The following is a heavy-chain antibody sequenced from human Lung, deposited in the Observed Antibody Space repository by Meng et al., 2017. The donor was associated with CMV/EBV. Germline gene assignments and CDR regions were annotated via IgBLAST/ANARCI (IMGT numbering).Heavy chain of an antibody. Sequence: VRLRESGPALVKPSEPLSPTCAVSGASITNHNWWAWVRQPPGKGLEWIGEIPHRGSSAYNPSLKSRVSMSIDKSKNQFSLKLTSVTAADTAVYHCLRRSGGSVWGQGTLVTVSS. D-gene: IGHD3-10*01. J-gene: IGHJ1*01. V-gene: IGHV4-4*02. CDR3: LRRSGGSV. CDR2: IPHRGSS. CDR1: GASITNHNW.